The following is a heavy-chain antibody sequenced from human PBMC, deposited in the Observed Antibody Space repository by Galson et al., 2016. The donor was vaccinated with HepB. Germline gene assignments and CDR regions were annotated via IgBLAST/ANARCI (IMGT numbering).Heavy chain of an antibody. Sequence: SLRLSCAASGFSVSSHYMTWVRQAPGRGLEWISVLYTGDKTIYADSVEGRFTFSRDTSKTTLYLQMNSMSAENTAVYFCAREGSGYTSVYNDALDLWGQGTMVTVSS. J-gene: IGHJ3*01. V-gene: IGHV3-53*01. D-gene: IGHD5/OR15-5a*01. CDR2: LYTGDKT. CDR1: GFSVSSHY. CDR3: AREGSGYTSVYNDALDL.